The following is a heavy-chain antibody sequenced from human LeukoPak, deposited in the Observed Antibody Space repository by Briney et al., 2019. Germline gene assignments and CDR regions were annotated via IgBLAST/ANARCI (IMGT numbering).Heavy chain of an antibody. D-gene: IGHD2-2*01. CDR1: GFTASSNY. CDR2: IYSGGST. J-gene: IGHJ4*02. Sequence: GGSLRLSCAASGFTASSNYMSWVRQAPGKGLEWVSVIYSGGSTYYADSVKGRFTISRDNSKNTLYLQMNSLRAEDTAVYYCARVRAGSRTLYYFDYWGQGTLVTVSS. CDR3: ARVRAGSRTLYYFDY. V-gene: IGHV3-66*01.